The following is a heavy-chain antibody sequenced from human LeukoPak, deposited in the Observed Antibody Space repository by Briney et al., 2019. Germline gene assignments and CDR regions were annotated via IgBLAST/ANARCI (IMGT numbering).Heavy chain of an antibody. V-gene: IGHV1-2*02. CDR1: GYTFTGYY. Sequence: GASVKVSCKASGYTFTGYYMHWVRQAPGQGLEWMGWINPNSGGTDYAQKFQGRVTMTRDTSISTAYMELSRLRSDDTAVYYCAREELGYCSSASCRDWFDPWAREPWSPSPQ. CDR3: AREELGYCSSASCRDWFDP. D-gene: IGHD2-2*01. CDR2: INPNSGGT. J-gene: IGHJ5*02.